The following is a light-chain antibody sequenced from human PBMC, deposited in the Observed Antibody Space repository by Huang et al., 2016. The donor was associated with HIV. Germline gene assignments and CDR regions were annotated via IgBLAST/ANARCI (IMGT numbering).Light chain of an antibody. V-gene: IGKV1-5*03. CDR2: KAS. J-gene: IGKJ1*01. CDR1: QSSSSL. Sequence: DIQMTQSPSTLSASVGDRVTIPCRARQSSSSLLAWYQQKPGKAPNLLIYKASNLKTGAPSRFSGRGSGKEFTLTISSLQPDDFATYFCQQYSTYSWTFGQGTKVEL. CDR3: QQYSTYSWT.